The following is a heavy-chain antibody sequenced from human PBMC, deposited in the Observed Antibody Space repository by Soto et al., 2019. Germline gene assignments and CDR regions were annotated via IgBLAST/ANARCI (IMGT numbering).Heavy chain of an antibody. D-gene: IGHD3-22*01. CDR1: GVTFTSYA. Sequence: GGSLRLSCAASGVTFTSYAMTWVRQAPGKGLEWVSYISSSSSTIYYADSVKGRFTISRDNAKNSLYLQMNSLRDEDTAVYYCARDLNYYDSSGYYPHNWFDPWGQGTLVTVSS. CDR3: ARDLNYYDSSGYYPHNWFDP. V-gene: IGHV3-48*02. CDR2: ISSSSSTI. J-gene: IGHJ5*02.